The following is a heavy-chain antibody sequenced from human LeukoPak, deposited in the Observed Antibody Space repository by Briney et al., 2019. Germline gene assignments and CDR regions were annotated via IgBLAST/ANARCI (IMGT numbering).Heavy chain of an antibody. CDR1: GFSLSTSGVG. CDR2: IYWDDDK. CDR3: ARMRVATTLFDY. Sequence: SGPTLVKPTQTLTLTCTFSGFSLSTSGVGVGWIRQPPGRALEWLALIYWDDDKRYSPSLKSRLTITKDTSKNQVVLTMTNMDPVDTATYYCARMRVATTLFDYWGQGTLVTVSS. J-gene: IGHJ4*02. V-gene: IGHV2-5*02. D-gene: IGHD5-12*01.